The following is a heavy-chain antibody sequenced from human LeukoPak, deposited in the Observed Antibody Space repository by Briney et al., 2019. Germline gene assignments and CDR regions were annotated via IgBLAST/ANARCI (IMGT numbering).Heavy chain of an antibody. CDR1: GYTFTSYD. Sequence: ASVKVSCKASGYTFTSYDINWVRQATGQGLEWMGWMNPNSGNTGYAQKFQGRVTMTRNTSISTAYMELSSLRSEDTAVNYCARVKYSYGYSFDYWGQGTLVTVSS. CDR2: MNPNSGNT. J-gene: IGHJ4*02. V-gene: IGHV1-8*01. D-gene: IGHD5-18*01. CDR3: ARVKYSYGYSFDY.